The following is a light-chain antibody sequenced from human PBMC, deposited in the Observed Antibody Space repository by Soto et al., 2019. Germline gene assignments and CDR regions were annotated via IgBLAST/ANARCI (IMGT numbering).Light chain of an antibody. Sequence: EIVLTQSPGTLSLSPGGRATLSCRASQSVSTNYLAWYQRKPGQAPRLLIYGASNRATGIPARFSGSGSGTDFTLTVTRLEPEDFAVYYCQQYGSSPPTFGQGTKVEIK. CDR1: QSVSTNY. CDR2: GAS. CDR3: QQYGSSPPT. V-gene: IGKV3-20*01. J-gene: IGKJ1*01.